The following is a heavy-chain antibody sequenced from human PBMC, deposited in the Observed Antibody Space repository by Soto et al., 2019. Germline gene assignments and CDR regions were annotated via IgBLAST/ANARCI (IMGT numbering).Heavy chain of an antibody. CDR3: AKAGFSSGWSPSYFAY. CDR2: MSGTGGST. J-gene: IGHJ4*02. Sequence: EVQLLESGGGLVQPGRSLRLSCAASGFTFSSYAMNWVRQAPGKGLEWVSAMSGTGGSTYYADSVKGRFTISRDNSKNTLYLQMNSLRVEDTAVLYCAKAGFSSGWSPSYFAYWGQGTLVTVSS. D-gene: IGHD6-19*01. V-gene: IGHV3-23*01. CDR1: GFTFSSYA.